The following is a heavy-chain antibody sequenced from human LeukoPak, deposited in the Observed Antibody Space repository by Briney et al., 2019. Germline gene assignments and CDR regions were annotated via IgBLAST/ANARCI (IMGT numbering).Heavy chain of an antibody. CDR1: GFTFSSYS. CDR2: ISSSSSTI. D-gene: IGHD6-19*01. CDR3: AGEISSGWSPIGAFDI. V-gene: IGHV3-48*01. Sequence: PGGSLRLSCAASGFTFSSYSMNWVRQAPGKGLEWVSYISSSSSTIYYADSVKGRFTISRDNAKNSLYLQMNSLRAEDTAVYYCAGEISSGWSPIGAFDIWGQGTMVTVSS. J-gene: IGHJ3*02.